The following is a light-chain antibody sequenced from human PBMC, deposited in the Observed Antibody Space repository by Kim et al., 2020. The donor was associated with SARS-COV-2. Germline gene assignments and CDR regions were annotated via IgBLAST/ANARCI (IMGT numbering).Light chain of an antibody. CDR1: GSDVGGYNY. Sequence: GQSITISCTGTGSDVGGYNYVSLYQQHPGKAPKLMIYDVSKRPSGVSNRFSGSKSGNTASLTISGLQAEDEADYYCSSYTSSSTYVFGTGTKVTVL. CDR3: SSYTSSSTYV. CDR2: DVS. J-gene: IGLJ1*01. V-gene: IGLV2-14*04.